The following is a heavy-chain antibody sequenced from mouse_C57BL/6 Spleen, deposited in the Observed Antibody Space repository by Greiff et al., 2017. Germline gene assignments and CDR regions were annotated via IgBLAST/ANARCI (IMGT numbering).Heavy chain of an antibody. Sequence: EVKLQESGPVLVKPGASVKMSCKASGYTFTDYYMNWVKQSHGKSLEWIGVINPYNGGTSYNQKFKGKATLTVDKSSSTAYMELNSLTSEDSAVYYCARRGISYGNYPAWFAYWGQGTLVTVSA. CDR1: GYTFTDYY. V-gene: IGHV1-19*01. CDR3: ARRGISYGNYPAWFAY. CDR2: INPYNGGT. J-gene: IGHJ3*01. D-gene: IGHD2-1*01.